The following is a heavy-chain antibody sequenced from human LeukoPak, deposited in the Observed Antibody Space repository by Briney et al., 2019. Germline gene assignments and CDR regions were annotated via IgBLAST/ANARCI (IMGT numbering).Heavy chain of an antibody. CDR1: GGSISNSNYY. Sequence: SETLSLTCTVSGGSISNSNYYWGWIRQPPGKGLEWIGSIFYSGSTYYNPSLKSRVTISVDTSKNQFSLRLSSVTAADTAVYYCARVGPFFDYWGQGTLVTVSS. J-gene: IGHJ4*02. CDR3: ARVGPFFDY. V-gene: IGHV4-39*01. CDR2: IFYSGST.